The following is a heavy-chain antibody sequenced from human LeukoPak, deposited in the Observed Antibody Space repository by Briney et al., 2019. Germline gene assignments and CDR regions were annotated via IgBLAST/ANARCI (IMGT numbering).Heavy chain of an antibody. D-gene: IGHD5-18*01. CDR1: GGSMTTHH. CDR2: VFDSGRT. J-gene: IGHJ4*02. Sequence: SETLSLTCTVSGGSMTTHHWNWIRQTPGKGLEWIGYVFDSGRTKENPSLKSRVTLSADTSKNQLSLRLSSVTAADTAVYYCTTIKRGNIFGYFDFWGQGILVTVSS. CDR3: TTIKRGNIFGYFDF. V-gene: IGHV4-59*11.